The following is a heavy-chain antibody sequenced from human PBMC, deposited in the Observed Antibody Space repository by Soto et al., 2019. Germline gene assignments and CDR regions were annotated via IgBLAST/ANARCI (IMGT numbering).Heavy chain of an antibody. Sequence: VQLQESGPGLVRPSETLSLTCTVSGGSISSGNFYWSWIRQPPGKGLEWLGYIYFSGSTSFSPSLKRRLTISLTTSNNQFSLKLTSVTAADTGVYYCAHDSHCGYTYFDLWGQGALVTVSS. CDR3: AHDSHCGYTYFDL. J-gene: IGHJ4*02. CDR1: GGSISSGNFY. D-gene: IGHD6-13*01. CDR2: IYFSGST. V-gene: IGHV4-30-4*01.